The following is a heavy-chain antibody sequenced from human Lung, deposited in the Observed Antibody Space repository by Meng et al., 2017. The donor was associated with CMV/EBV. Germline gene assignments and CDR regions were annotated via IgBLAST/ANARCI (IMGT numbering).Heavy chain of an antibody. CDR3: ARDRYQYYYLPS. V-gene: IGHV1-46*01. CDR1: GYTFTSYY. J-gene: IGHJ5*02. CDR2: INPSGGST. D-gene: IGHD3-10*02. Sequence: ASXXVSXKASGYTFTSYYMHWVRQAPGQGLEWMGIINPSGGSTTYAQKFQGRVTMTRDTSTSTVYMELSSLRSEDTAVYYCARDRYQYYYLPSWGQGTLVTVSS.